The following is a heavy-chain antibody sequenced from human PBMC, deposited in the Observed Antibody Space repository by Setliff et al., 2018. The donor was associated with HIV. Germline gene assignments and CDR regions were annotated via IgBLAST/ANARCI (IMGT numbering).Heavy chain of an antibody. J-gene: IGHJ3*01. Sequence: GGSLRLSYAASGIRFSNYAMSWVRQAPGKGLEWVSSISGSGGDTSYADSVQGRFTISRDNSKNMLYLQMNSLRAEDTAVYYCAKWFGEFFRAFDRWGQGTMVTVSS. CDR1: GIRFSNYA. CDR3: AKWFGEFFRAFDR. V-gene: IGHV3-23*01. D-gene: IGHD3-10*01. CDR2: ISGSGGDT.